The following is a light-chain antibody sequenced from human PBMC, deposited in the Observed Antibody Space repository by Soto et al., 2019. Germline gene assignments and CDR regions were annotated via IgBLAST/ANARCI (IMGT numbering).Light chain of an antibody. V-gene: IGKV3-20*01. CDR2: GAS. CDR1: RSVGNN. CDR3: QHYDTSLT. J-gene: IGKJ4*01. Sequence: EIVLTQSPATLSLSPGERATLSCRASRSVGNNLAWYQKKPGQAPRLLIYGASSRATGIPDRFSGAGSGTDFTLSINRLEPEDVAVYYCQHYDTSLTFGGGTKVEL.